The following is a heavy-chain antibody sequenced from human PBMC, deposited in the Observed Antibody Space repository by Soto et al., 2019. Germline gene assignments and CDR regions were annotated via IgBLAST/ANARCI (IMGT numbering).Heavy chain of an antibody. D-gene: IGHD1-1*01. CDR1: GFTFSDYS. CDR3: ARGSTHIQVQTFDY. V-gene: IGHV3-21*01. Sequence: EVHLVESGVGLVKSGGSLRVSCTASGFTFSDYSMHWVRHAPGKGLEWVSSISPTSGAIYYADSVKGRFTISRDNARNSLFLQMNSLRAEDTAVYSCARGSTHIQVQTFDYWGQGTLVTVSS. J-gene: IGHJ4*02. CDR2: ISPTSGAI.